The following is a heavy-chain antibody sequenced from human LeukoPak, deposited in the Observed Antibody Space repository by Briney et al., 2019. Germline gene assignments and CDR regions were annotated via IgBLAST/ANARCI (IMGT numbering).Heavy chain of an antibody. D-gene: IGHD6-19*01. CDR3: ARAEAVAGTHPFDY. J-gene: IGHJ4*02. CDR2: IYYSGST. Sequence: PSETLSLTCTVSGVSISSSYWSWIRQPPGKRLEWIGYIYYSGSTNSNPSLKSRVTISVDTSKNQFSLKLSSVTAADTAVYYCARAEAVAGTHPFDYWGQGTLVTVSS. V-gene: IGHV4-59*01. CDR1: GVSISSSY.